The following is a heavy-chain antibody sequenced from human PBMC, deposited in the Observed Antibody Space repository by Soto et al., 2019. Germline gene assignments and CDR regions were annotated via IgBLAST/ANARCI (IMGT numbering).Heavy chain of an antibody. CDR3: AKDGEGLYYYESSGPKGWFDP. D-gene: IGHD3-22*01. Sequence: QVQLVESGGGVVQSGRSLRLSCAASGFTFNRYGMHWVRQAPGKGLEWVAIISYDGGNKYYADSVKGRFTISRDDSKNALYLQMNSMRAEDTAVYYCAKDGEGLYYYESSGPKGWFDPWGQGTLVTVSS. J-gene: IGHJ5*02. V-gene: IGHV3-30*18. CDR1: GFTFNRYG. CDR2: ISYDGGNK.